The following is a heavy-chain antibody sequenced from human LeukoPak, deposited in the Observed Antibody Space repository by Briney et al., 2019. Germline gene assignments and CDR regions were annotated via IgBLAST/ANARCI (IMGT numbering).Heavy chain of an antibody. CDR2: ISSSSSYI. CDR1: GFTFSNYS. V-gene: IGHV3-21*01. D-gene: IGHD2-15*01. J-gene: IGHJ6*03. CDR3: ARDTDCNGGSCYSSNDYYYYYMDV. Sequence: PGGSLRLSCAASGFTFSNYSMNWVRQAPGKGLEWVSSISSSSSYIYYADSVKGRFTISRDNAKNSLYLQMNSLRAEDTAVYYCARDTDCNGGSCYSSNDYYYYYMDVWGKGTTVTVSS.